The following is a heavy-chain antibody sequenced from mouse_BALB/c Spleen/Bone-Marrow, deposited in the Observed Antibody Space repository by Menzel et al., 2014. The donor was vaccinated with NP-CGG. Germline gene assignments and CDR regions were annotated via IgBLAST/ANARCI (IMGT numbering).Heavy chain of an antibody. Sequence: DVQLQESGAELVKPGASVKLSCTASGFNIKDTYMHWVKQRPEQGLEWIGRIDPANGNTKYEPKFPGKATITADTSSNTAYLQLSSLTSEGTAVYYCARYRLGTYSDYGGQGTTLAVSS. CDR1: GFNIKDTY. V-gene: IGHV14-3*02. J-gene: IGHJ2*01. CDR2: IDPANGNT. D-gene: IGHD2-14*01. CDR3: ARYRLGTYSDY.